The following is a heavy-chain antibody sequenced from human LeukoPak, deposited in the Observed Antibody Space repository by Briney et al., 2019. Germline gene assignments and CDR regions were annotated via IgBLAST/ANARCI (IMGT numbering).Heavy chain of an antibody. D-gene: IGHD3-16*01. V-gene: IGHV1-8*01. CDR2: TNPNSGNT. CDR1: GYTFTSYD. CDR3: ARLGSSWARDDAFDI. J-gene: IGHJ3*02. Sequence: ASVKVSCKASGYTFTSYDINWVRQATGQGLEWMGWTNPNSGNTGYAQEFQGRVTMTRNTSISTAYMELSSLRSEDTAVYYCARLGSSWARDDAFDIWGQGTMVTVSS.